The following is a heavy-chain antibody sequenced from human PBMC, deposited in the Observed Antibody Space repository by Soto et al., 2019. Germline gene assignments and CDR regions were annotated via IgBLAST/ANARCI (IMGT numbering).Heavy chain of an antibody. V-gene: IGHV3-33*01. CDR3: ARYYIAAHRDAFDI. CDR1: GFTFSSYG. Sequence: GGSLRLSCAASGFTFSSYGMHWVRQAPGKGLEWVAVIWYDGSNKYYADSVKGRFTISRDNSKNTLYLQMNSLRAEDTAVYYCARYYIAAHRDAFDIWGQATMVTVSS. D-gene: IGHD6-6*01. CDR2: IWYDGSNK. J-gene: IGHJ3*02.